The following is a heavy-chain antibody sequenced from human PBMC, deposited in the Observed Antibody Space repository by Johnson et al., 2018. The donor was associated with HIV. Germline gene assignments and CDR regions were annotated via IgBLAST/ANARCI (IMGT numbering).Heavy chain of an antibody. J-gene: IGHJ3*02. CDR2: IRYDGGNN. Sequence: QVQLVESGGGVVQPGGSLRLSCAASGFTFSSYGMHWVRQAPGKGLAWVAFIRYDGGNNYYADSVKGRCTISRDNSKNTLYLQMNSLRAEDTAVYYCARVSLYYGSGNDAFDIWGQGTMVTVSS. CDR1: GFTFSSYG. CDR3: ARVSLYYGSGNDAFDI. D-gene: IGHD3-10*01. V-gene: IGHV3-30*02.